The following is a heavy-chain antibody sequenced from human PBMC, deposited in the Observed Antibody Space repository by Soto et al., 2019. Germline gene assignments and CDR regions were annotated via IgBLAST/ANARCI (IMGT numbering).Heavy chain of an antibody. Sequence: QVQLQESGPGLVKPSGTLSLTCAVSGGSISSSNWWSWVRQPPGKGLEWIGEIYHSGSTNYNPSLKTRVTIAVDKSQHQFSLKLSSVTAADTAVYYCARVAVAGTRFDYWGQGTLVTVSS. CDR2: IYHSGST. CDR3: ARVAVAGTRFDY. J-gene: IGHJ4*02. V-gene: IGHV4-4*02. D-gene: IGHD6-19*01. CDR1: GGSISSSNW.